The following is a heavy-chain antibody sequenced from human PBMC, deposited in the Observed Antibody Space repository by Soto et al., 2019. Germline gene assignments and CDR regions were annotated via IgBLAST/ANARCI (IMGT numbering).Heavy chain of an antibody. CDR2: ITWNSRVL. CDR1: GLNFDDFA. V-gene: IGHV3-9*01. D-gene: IGHD3-3*01. Sequence: LRLSCVGTGLNFDDFAMHWVRQSPGKGLEWVSGITWNSRVLAYADSVKGRFTISRDNARNSLYLQMDSLRDEDTALYYCAKGRYDFWSPYYFDSWGQGTLVTVSS. CDR3: AKGRYDFWSPYYFDS. J-gene: IGHJ4*02.